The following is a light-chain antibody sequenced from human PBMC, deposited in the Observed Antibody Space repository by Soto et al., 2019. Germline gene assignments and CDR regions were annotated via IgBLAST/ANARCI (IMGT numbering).Light chain of an antibody. V-gene: IGLV2-8*01. J-gene: IGLJ2*01. CDR3: NSYGGTNNYVV. CDR1: SSGVGGYNY. Sequence: QSVMTQPPSASGSPGQSVTISCTGTSSGVGGYNYVSWYRQHPGKAPQLIIYDVNKRPSGVPDRFSGSKSGNTASLTVSGLQAQDEADYFCNSYGGTNNYVVFGGGTKLTVL. CDR2: DVN.